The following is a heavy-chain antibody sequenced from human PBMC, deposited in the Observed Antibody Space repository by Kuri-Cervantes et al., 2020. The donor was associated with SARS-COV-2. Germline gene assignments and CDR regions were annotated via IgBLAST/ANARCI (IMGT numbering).Heavy chain of an antibody. CDR3: ARFREGYDSSGYFLHDGFDP. V-gene: IGHV4-34*01. D-gene: IGHD3-22*01. J-gene: IGHJ5*02. CDR1: GGSFSGYY. Sequence: GSLRLSCAVYGGSFSGYYWSWIRQPPGKGLEWIGEINHSGSTNYNPSLKSRVTISVDTSKNQFSLKLSSVTAADTAVYYCARFREGYDSSGYFLHDGFDPWGQGTLVTDSS. CDR2: INHSGST.